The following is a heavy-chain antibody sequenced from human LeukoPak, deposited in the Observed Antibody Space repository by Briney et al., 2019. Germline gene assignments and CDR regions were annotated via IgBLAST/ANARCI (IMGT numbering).Heavy chain of an antibody. CDR2: INPSGGST. CDR1: GYTFTSYY. D-gene: IGHD3-9*01. V-gene: IGHV1-46*01. Sequence: ASVKVSCKASGYTFTSYYMHWVRQAPGQGLEWMGIINPSGGSTTYAQKFQGRVTMTRDTSTSTVYMELSSLRSEDTAVYYCARTDPGYDILTGYYNWFDPWGQGTLVTVSS. J-gene: IGHJ5*02. CDR3: ARTDPGYDILTGYYNWFDP.